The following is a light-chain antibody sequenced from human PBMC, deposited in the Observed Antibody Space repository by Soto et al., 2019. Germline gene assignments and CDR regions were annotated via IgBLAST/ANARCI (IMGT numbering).Light chain of an antibody. CDR1: QGISSY. Sequence: AIRMTQSPSSFSASTGDRVTITCRASQGISSYLAWYQQKPGKAPKLLIYAASTLQSGVPSRFSGSGSGTDLTPTTAGLQSEDFPTNYGQQYYSYPRTFGQGHKVEIK. CDR3: QQYYSYPRT. J-gene: IGKJ1*01. CDR2: AAS. V-gene: IGKV1-8*01.